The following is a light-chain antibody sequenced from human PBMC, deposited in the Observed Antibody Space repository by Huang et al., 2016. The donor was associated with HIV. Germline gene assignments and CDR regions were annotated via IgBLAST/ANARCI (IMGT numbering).Light chain of an antibody. Sequence: AIQMTQSLSSVSASTGDRVNITCRASQDIDTYLAWYQQKTGTPPTLLIYGASSLESGVPSRFSGSGSGTDSTLTITCLQSDDFATYSCQQYYTYPITFGQGTRL. J-gene: IGKJ5*01. CDR3: QQYYTYPIT. CDR2: GAS. CDR1: QDIDTY. V-gene: IGKV1-8*01.